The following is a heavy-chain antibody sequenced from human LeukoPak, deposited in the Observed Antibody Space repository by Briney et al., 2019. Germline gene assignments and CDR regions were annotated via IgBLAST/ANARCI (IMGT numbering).Heavy chain of an antibody. CDR1: GFTFSSYA. J-gene: IGHJ4*02. D-gene: IGHD3-10*01. CDR3: AKDFGRNLGGPGY. CDR2: ISGDGGNT. V-gene: IGHV3-23*01. Sequence: PGGSLRLSCAASGFTFSSYAMHWVRQAPGGGLEWVSGISGDGGNTYYADSVKGRCAISRDNSNSALFLQMNSLRAEDTAVYYCAKDFGRNLGGPGYWGRGTLVTISS.